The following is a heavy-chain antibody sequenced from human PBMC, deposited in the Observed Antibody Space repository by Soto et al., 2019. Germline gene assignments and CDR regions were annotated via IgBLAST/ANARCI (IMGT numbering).Heavy chain of an antibody. V-gene: IGHV3-23*01. Sequence: GWSLRLSCAASGFTFSNAWMIWVRQAPGKGLEWVSVITGSGGSTYYADSVKGRFTISRDTSKNTLFLQMNSLRAEDTAVYYCAKDRYGDYGGIDYWGQGTMVTVSS. CDR2: ITGSGGST. CDR3: AKDRYGDYGGIDY. J-gene: IGHJ4*02. CDR1: GFTFSNAW. D-gene: IGHD4-17*01.